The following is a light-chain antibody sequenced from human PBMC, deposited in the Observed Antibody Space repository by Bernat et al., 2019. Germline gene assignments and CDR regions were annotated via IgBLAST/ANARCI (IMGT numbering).Light chain of an antibody. Sequence: IVMTQSPATLSVSPGERATLSCRASQTFRSNLAWYQQKPGQAPRLLIYGASTRATGIPARFSGSGSGTDFTLTISSLQFEDCAVYYCQQYNNWPKTFGQGTKVEIK. CDR1: QTFRSN. CDR2: GAS. CDR3: QQYNNWPKT. J-gene: IGKJ1*01. V-gene: IGKV3-15*01.